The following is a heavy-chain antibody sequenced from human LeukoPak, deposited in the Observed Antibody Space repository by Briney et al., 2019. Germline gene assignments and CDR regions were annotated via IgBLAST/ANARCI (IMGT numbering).Heavy chain of an antibody. D-gene: IGHD3-22*01. Sequence: ASVKVSCKASGYTFTSYGISWVRQAPGQGLEWMGWISAYNGNTNYAQKLQGRVTMTTDTPTSTAYMELRSLRSDDTAVYYCARLPTYYYDSSGYIFDYWGQGTLVTVSS. V-gene: IGHV1-18*01. J-gene: IGHJ4*02. CDR2: ISAYNGNT. CDR3: ARLPTYYYDSSGYIFDY. CDR1: GYTFTSYG.